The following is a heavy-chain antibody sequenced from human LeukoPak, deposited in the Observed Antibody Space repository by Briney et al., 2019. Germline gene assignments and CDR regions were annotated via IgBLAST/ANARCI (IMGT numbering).Heavy chain of an antibody. D-gene: IGHD1-26*01. CDR1: GGSIRSGGYY. V-gene: IGHV4-30-2*01. CDR3: ARFRYSGSYSP. CDR2: IYHSEST. Sequence: PSETLSLTCTVSGGSIRSGGYYWSWIRQPPGKGLEWIGYIYHSESTYYNPSLKSRGTISIDRSKNQFSLKLSSVTAADTAVYYCARFRYSGSYSPWGQGTLVTVSS. J-gene: IGHJ4*02.